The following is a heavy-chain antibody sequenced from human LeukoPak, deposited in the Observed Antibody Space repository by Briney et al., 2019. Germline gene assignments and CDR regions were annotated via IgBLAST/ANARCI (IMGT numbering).Heavy chain of an antibody. V-gene: IGHV4-59*11. CDR2: SFYSGST. J-gene: IGHJ4*02. Sequence: SETLSLTCTISGASMNSHYWSWIRQPPGKGLEWIGHSFYSGSTNYSPSLKSRVSISIDRPNNKFSLKLRSVSAADTAVYYCARGTGNWNYGVWGRGSLIVVSS. CDR3: ARGTGNWNYGV. D-gene: IGHD1-1*01. CDR1: GASMNSHY.